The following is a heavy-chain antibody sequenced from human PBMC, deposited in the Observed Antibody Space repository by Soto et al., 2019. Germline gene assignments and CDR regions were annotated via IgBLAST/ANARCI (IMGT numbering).Heavy chain of an antibody. Sequence: GASVKVSCKASGYTFTGYYMHWVRQAPGQGLEWMGWINPNSGGTNYAQKFQGWVTMTRDTSISTAYMELSRLRSDDTAVYYCARASSRIAAARDPFDYWGQGTLVTVSS. CDR3: ARASSRIAAARDPFDY. CDR2: INPNSGGT. J-gene: IGHJ4*02. CDR1: GYTFTGYY. D-gene: IGHD6-13*01. V-gene: IGHV1-2*04.